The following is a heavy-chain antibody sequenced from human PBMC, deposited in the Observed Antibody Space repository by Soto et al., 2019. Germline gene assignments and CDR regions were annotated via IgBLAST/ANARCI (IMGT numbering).Heavy chain of an antibody. CDR3: ARDGKDGSGGGPIDY. V-gene: IGHV4-59*01. CDR1: GGSITTYQ. D-gene: IGHD3-10*01. Sequence: SETLSLTCTVSGGSITTYQWSWIRQPPGKGLEWIGGYSGFTDYNPSLESRATISVDHSKNQFSLTLRSVTAADTAVYYFARDGKDGSGGGPIDYGGQGTLVTVSS. J-gene: IGHJ4*02. CDR2: YSGFT.